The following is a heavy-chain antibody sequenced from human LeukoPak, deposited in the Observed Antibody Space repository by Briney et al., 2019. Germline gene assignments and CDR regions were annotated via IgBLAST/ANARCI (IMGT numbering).Heavy chain of an antibody. CDR1: GGSISSGGYS. Sequence: PSETLSLTCAVSGGSISSGGYSWSWIRQPPGKGLEWIGYIYHSGSTYYNLSLKSRVTISVDTSKNQFSLKPSSVTAADTAVYYCARVPLRLGELSSPPIDYWGQGTLVTVSS. J-gene: IGHJ4*02. D-gene: IGHD3-16*02. CDR2: IYHSGST. V-gene: IGHV4-30-2*01. CDR3: ARVPLRLGELSSPPIDY.